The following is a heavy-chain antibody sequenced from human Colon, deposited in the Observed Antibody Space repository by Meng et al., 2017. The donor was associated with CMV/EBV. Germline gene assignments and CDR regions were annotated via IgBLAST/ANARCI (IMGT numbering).Heavy chain of an antibody. CDR3: ARADDFWSGYSSYYYYGMDV. V-gene: IGHV1-18*01. Sequence: ASVKVSCKASGYTFTSYGISWVRQAPGQGLEWMGWISAYNGNTNYAQKLQGRVTMTTDTSTSTAYMELRSLRSDDTAVYYCARADDFWSGYSSYYYYGMDVWGQGTTVTVSS. D-gene: IGHD3-3*01. J-gene: IGHJ6*01. CDR1: GYTFTSYG. CDR2: ISAYNGNT.